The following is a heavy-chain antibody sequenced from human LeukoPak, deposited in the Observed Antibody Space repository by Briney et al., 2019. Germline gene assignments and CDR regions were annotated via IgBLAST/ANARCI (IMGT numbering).Heavy chain of an antibody. D-gene: IGHD2-21*01. CDR3: ARAIQANPYGMDA. V-gene: IGHV1-2*04. CDR2: INPNSGGT. J-gene: IGHJ6*02. Sequence: INPNSGGTNYAQKFQGWVTMTRDTSISTAYMELSRLGSDDTAVYYCARAIQANPYGMDAWGQGTTVTVSS.